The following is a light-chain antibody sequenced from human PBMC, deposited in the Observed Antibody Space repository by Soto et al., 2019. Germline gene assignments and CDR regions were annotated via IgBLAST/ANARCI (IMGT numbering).Light chain of an antibody. Sequence: VMTQSPGTVSSSLWERATVSCRASQSVSSSYLAWYQQKPGQAPRLLIYGASSRATGIPDRFSGSGSGTDFTLTISRLEPEDFAVYYCQQYGSSTETFGQGTKVDIK. CDR3: QQYGSSTET. CDR2: GAS. V-gene: IGKV3-20*01. J-gene: IGKJ1*01. CDR1: QSVSSSY.